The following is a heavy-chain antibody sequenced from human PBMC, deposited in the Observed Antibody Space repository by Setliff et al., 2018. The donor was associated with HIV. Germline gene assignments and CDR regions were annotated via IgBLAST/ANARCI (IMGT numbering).Heavy chain of an antibody. V-gene: IGHV1-2*02. CDR1: GYSFTGYY. D-gene: IGHD3-16*01. Sequence: ASVKVSCKASGYSFTGYYIHWVRQAPGQGLEWMGWINPNTGGTNCAQRFQGRVTMTRGTSISTVYMEVSRLRSDDTAVYHCARSDYVWGSYPDKLDYWGQGTLVTV. J-gene: IGHJ4*02. CDR3: ARSDYVWGSYPDKLDY. CDR2: INPNTGGT.